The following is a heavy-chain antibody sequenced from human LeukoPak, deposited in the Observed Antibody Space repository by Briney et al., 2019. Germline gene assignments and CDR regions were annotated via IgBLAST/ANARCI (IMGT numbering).Heavy chain of an antibody. CDR3: AKDFTFLQRHQFDY. CDR2: ISWSGGTI. V-gene: IGHV3-9*01. J-gene: IGHJ4*02. Sequence: PGRSLRLSCAASGFTFGDFGMHWVRQRPGKGLEWVSGISWSGGTIVYADSVKGRFTISRDNVKNALYLQMNNLRPDDTALYYYAKDFTFLQRHQFDYWGQGTLVTVSS. CDR1: GFTFGDFG. D-gene: IGHD3-16*01.